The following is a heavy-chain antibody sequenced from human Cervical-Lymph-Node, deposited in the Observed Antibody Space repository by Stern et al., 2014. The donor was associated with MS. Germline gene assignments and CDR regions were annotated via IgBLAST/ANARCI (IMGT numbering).Heavy chain of an antibody. CDR1: GFTFDSYA. V-gene: IGHV3-30-3*01. J-gene: IGHJ4*02. CDR3: ARERFSSSSRLFDY. Sequence: VQLLESGGGVVQPGRSLRLSCAASGFTFDSYAMHWVRQTPGKGLEWVAVISYDGDNKYYADSVKGRFTISRDNSKNPLYLLMHSLRPEDTAVYYCARERFSSSSRLFDYWGQGALVTVTS. D-gene: IGHD6-6*01. CDR2: ISYDGDNK.